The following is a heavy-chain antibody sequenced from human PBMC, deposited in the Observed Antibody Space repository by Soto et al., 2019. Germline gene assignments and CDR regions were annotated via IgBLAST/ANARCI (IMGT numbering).Heavy chain of an antibody. CDR2: IYWDDDK. J-gene: IGHJ4*02. CDR1: GFSLSTSGVG. D-gene: IGHD2-2*01. V-gene: IGHV2-5*02. CDR3: AHSFYADPSY. Sequence: QITLKESGPTLVKPTQTLTLTCTFSGFSLSTSGVGVGWIRQPPGKALEWLALIYWDDDKRYSPSLKSRLTIXXXXSXNQVVLTMTNMXPVDTATYYCAHSFYADPSYWGQGTLVTVSS.